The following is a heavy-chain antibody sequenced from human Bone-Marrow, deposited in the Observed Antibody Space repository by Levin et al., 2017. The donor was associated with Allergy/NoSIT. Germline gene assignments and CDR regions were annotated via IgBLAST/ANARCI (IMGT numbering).Heavy chain of an antibody. V-gene: IGHV3-20*04. D-gene: IGHD3-10*01. CDR3: ARRRGITMVRGVMIKGHFDY. CDR1: GFTFDDYG. Sequence: GGSLRLSCAASGFTFDDYGMSWVRQAPGKGLEWVSGINWNGGSTGYADSVKGRFTISRDNAKNSLYLQMNSLRAEDTALYYCARRRGITMVRGVMIKGHFDYWGQGTLVTVSS. J-gene: IGHJ4*02. CDR2: INWNGGST.